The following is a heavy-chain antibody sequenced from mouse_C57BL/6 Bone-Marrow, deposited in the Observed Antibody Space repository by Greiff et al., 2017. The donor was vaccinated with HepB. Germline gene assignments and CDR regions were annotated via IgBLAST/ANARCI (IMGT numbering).Heavy chain of an antibody. Sequence: VQVVESGPGLVAPSQSLSITCTVSGFSLTSYGVDWVRQPPGKGLEWLGVIWGGGSTNYNSALMSRLSISKDNSKSQVFLKMNSLQTDDTAMYYCAKLGYYGSSYVRVWFAYWGQGTLVTVSA. CDR2: IWGGGST. CDR3: AKLGYYGSSYVRVWFAY. J-gene: IGHJ3*01. D-gene: IGHD1-1*01. CDR1: GFSLTSYG. V-gene: IGHV2-9*01.